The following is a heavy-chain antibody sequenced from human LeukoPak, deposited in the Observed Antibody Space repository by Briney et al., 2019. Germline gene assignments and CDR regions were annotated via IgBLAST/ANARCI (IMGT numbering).Heavy chain of an antibody. CDR2: IYHSGST. D-gene: IGHD3-10*01. CDR3: ARDYYGSGSYSHFDY. V-gene: IGHV4-38-2*02. J-gene: IGHJ4*02. Sequence: SETLSLTCTVSGYSISSGYYWGWIRQPPGKGLEWIGSIYHSGSTYYNPSLKSRVTMSVDTSKNQFSLKLSSVTAAGTAVYYCARDYYGSGSYSHFDYWGQGTLVTVSS. CDR1: GYSISSGYY.